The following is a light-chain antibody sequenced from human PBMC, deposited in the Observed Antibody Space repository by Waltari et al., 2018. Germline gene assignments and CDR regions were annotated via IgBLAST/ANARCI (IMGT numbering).Light chain of an antibody. J-gene: IGLJ2*01. Sequence: QSALTQPASVSGSPGQSITISCPGTSSDVGGFNYFSWYQQHPGEAPKLLLYDVTQRPSGVSNRFSGSKSANTASLTISGLQAGDEAHYYCSSYSSISTLVFGGGTKLTVL. CDR2: DVT. CDR3: SSYSSISTLV. CDR1: SSDVGGFNY. V-gene: IGLV2-14*03.